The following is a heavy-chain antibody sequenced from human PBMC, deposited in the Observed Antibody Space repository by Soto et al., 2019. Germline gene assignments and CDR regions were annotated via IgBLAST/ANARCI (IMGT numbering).Heavy chain of an antibody. CDR3: AKDLVITFGGVIVTTTLDY. Sequence: QVQLVESGGGVVQPGRSLRLSCAASGFTFSSYGMHWVRQAPGKGLEWVAVISYDGSNKYYADSVKGRFTISRDNSKNTLYLQMNSLRAEDTAVYYCAKDLVITFGGVIVTTTLDYRGQGTLVTVSS. V-gene: IGHV3-30*18. CDR1: GFTFSSYG. D-gene: IGHD3-16*02. CDR2: ISYDGSNK. J-gene: IGHJ4*02.